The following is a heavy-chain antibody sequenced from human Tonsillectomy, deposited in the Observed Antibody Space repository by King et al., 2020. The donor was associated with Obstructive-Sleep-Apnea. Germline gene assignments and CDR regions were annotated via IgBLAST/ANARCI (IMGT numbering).Heavy chain of an antibody. J-gene: IGHJ6*02. D-gene: IGHD3-10*01. V-gene: IGHV4-39*07. CDR3: ASETPPLYYGSGRDYGMDV. CDR1: GGSISSSSYY. CDR2: IYYSGST. Sequence: LQLQESGPGLVKPSETLSLTCTVSGGSISSSSYYWGWIRQPPGKGLEWIGSIYYSGSTYYNPSLKSRVTISVDTSKNQFSLKLSSVTAADTAVYYCASETPPLYYGSGRDYGMDVWGQGTTVTVSS.